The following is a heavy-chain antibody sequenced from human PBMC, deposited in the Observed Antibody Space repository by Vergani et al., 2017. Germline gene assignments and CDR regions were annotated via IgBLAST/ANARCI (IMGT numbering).Heavy chain of an antibody. CDR3: AKDGLSTYYDFWSGPRDFDY. V-gene: IGHV3-23*01. J-gene: IGHJ4*02. CDR1: GFTFSSYA. CDR2: IIGSGGST. D-gene: IGHD3-3*01. Sequence: EVQLLESGGGLVQPGGSLRLSCAASGFTFSSYAMSWVRQAPGKGLEWVSAIIGSGGSTYSADSVKGRFTISRDNSKNTLYLQMNSLRAEDTAVYYCAKDGLSTYYDFWSGPRDFDYWGQGTLVTVSS.